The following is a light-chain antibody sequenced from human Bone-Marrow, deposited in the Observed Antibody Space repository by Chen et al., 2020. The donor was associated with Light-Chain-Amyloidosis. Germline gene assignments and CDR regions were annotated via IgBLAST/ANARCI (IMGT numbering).Light chain of an antibody. CDR1: NIGRKS. V-gene: IGLV3-21*04. J-gene: IGLJ2*01. CDR3: QVWDSTSDRVV. Sequence: YVLTQAPSVSVAPGKTARITCGGNNIGRKSVHWYQQKPGQAPEVVIYNDSDRPSGIPERFAGSNYGNTATLTISRVEAGDEADYYCQVWDSTSDRVVFGGGTKLTVL. CDR2: NDS.